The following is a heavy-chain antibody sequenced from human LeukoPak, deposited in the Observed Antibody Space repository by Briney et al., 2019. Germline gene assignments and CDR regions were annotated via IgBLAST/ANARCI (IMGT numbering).Heavy chain of an antibody. Sequence: ASVKVSCKASGYTFTSYYMHWVRQAPGQGLEWMGIINPSAGRTSYAQKFQGRVTMTRDMSTSTVYMELSSLSSEDTAVYYCAREGWDSSGFIDYWGQGTLVTVSS. J-gene: IGHJ4*02. CDR1: GYTFTSYY. V-gene: IGHV1-46*01. CDR3: AREGWDSSGFIDY. CDR2: INPSAGRT. D-gene: IGHD3-22*01.